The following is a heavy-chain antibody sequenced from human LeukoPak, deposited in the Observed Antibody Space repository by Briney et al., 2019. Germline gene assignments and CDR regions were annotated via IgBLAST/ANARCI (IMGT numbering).Heavy chain of an antibody. CDR2: IYSGGST. Sequence: GGSLRLSCAASGFTLSSNYMSWVRQAPGKGLEWVSVIYSGGSTYYADSVKGRFTISRDNSKNTLYLQMNSLRAEDTAVYYCARTRRGSYYQYFDYWGQGTLITVSS. J-gene: IGHJ4*02. CDR3: ARTRRGSYYQYFDY. D-gene: IGHD1-26*01. V-gene: IGHV3-53*01. CDR1: GFTLSSNY.